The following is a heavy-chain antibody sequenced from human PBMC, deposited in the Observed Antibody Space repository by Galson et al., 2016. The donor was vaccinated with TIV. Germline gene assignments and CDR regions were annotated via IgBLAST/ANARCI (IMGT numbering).Heavy chain of an antibody. CDR2: IYYSGRT. CDR1: GAPIRDGDSF. V-gene: IGHV4-30-4*01. CDR3: ARKAGYYYYAMDV. J-gene: IGHJ6*02. Sequence: LSLTCTVSGAPIRDGDSFWSWIRQSPGKGLEWIGYIYYSGRTFYNPSLKSRITISVDTSKNQFSVKLTSVTAADTAVYYCARKAGYYYYAMDVWGQGPTVTVSS.